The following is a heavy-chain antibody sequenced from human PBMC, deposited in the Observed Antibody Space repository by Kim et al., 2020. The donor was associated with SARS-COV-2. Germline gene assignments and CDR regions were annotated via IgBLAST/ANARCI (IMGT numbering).Heavy chain of an antibody. V-gene: IGHV3-11*06. Sequence: YADSVKGEFTISRDNAKNSLYLQMNSLRAEDTAVYYCASWELEYSYGLNYWGQGTLVTVSS. J-gene: IGHJ4*02. CDR3: ASWELEYSYGLNY. D-gene: IGHD5-18*01.